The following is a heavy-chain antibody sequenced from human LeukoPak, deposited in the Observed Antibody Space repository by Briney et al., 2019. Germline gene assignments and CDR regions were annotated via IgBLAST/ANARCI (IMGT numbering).Heavy chain of an antibody. V-gene: IGHV3-33*01. Sequence: GGSLRLSCAASGFTFSSYGMHWVRQAPGKGLEWVAVIWYDGSNKYYADSVKGRFTISRDNSKNTLYLQMNSLRAEDTAVYYCARMGYTHYYYYYYMDVWGKGTTVTVSS. J-gene: IGHJ6*03. CDR3: ARMGYTHYYYYYYMDV. D-gene: IGHD5-18*01. CDR1: GFTFSSYG. CDR2: IWYDGSNK.